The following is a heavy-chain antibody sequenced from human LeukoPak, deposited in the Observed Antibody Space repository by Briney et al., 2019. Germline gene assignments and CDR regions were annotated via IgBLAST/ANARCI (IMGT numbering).Heavy chain of an antibody. CDR3: ARGTYDTSGYYFYFDY. Sequence: PSETLSLTCAVYGGSFSGYYWSWIRQPPGKRLEWIGRINHGGSTNYNPSLKSRVTLSEDTPKNQISLKLSSVTAADTAVYYCARGTYDTSGYYFYFDYWGQGILVTVSS. CDR1: GGSFSGYY. D-gene: IGHD3-22*01. J-gene: IGHJ4*02. CDR2: INHGGST. V-gene: IGHV4-34*01.